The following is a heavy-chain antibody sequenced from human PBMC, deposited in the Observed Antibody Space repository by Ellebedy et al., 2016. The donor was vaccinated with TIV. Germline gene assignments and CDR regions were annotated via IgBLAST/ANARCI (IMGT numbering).Heavy chain of an antibody. Sequence: GESLKISXAASGFTFSSYWMTWVRQAPGKGLEWVANIKQDGSETYYVDSVEGRFTISRDNAKNSLYLQMNSLRAEDTAVYYCARDLALYGSGNFYNHWGQGTLITVSS. CDR2: IKQDGSET. J-gene: IGHJ4*02. CDR1: GFTFSSYW. V-gene: IGHV3-7*01. CDR3: ARDLALYGSGNFYNH. D-gene: IGHD3-10*01.